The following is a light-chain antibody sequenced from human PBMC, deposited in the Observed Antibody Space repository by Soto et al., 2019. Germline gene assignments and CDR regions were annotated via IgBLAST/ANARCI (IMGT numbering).Light chain of an antibody. CDR1: SSNIGAGYV. V-gene: IGLV1-40*01. J-gene: IGLJ3*02. Sequence: QSVLTQPPSVSGAPGQRVTISCTGSSSNIGAGYVHWYQQLPGTAPKLLICGNSNRPSGVPDRFSGSKSGTSASLAITGLQAEDEADYYCQSYDSSLSGSVFGGGTKLTVL. CDR3: QSYDSSLSGSV. CDR2: GNS.